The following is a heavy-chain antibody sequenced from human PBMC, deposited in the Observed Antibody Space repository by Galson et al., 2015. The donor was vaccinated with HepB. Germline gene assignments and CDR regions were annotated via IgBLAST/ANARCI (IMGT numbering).Heavy chain of an antibody. J-gene: IGHJ6*02. D-gene: IGHD1-26*01. Sequence: SLRLSCAASGFTFSGSAVHWVRQASGEGLEWVGRIRSKANNYATTYAASVKGRFTISRDDSKNMAYLEMNSLKTEDTAVYYCTRRREPLPSYYYGLDVWGQGTTVTVSS. CDR1: GFTFSGSA. CDR3: TRRREPLPSYYYGLDV. CDR2: IRSKANNYAT. V-gene: IGHV3-73*01.